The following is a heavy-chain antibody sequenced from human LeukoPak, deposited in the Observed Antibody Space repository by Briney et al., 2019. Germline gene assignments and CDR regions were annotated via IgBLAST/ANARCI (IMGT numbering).Heavy chain of an antibody. J-gene: IGHJ4*02. Sequence: ASVKVSCKVSGYTLTELSMHWVRQAPGKGLEWMGGFDPEDGETIYAQKFQGRVTMTEDTSTDTAYMDLSILRSEDPAVYYRATGSVWFGDSSTPFEHWGQGTLVTVS. CDR3: ATGSVWFGDSSTPFEH. CDR1: GYTLTELS. D-gene: IGHD3-10*01. V-gene: IGHV1-24*01. CDR2: FDPEDGET.